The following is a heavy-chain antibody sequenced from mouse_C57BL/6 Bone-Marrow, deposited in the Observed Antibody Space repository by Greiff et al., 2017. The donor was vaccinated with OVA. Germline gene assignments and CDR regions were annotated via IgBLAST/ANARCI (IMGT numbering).Heavy chain of an antibody. J-gene: IGHJ4*01. CDR1: GFTFSDYG. Sequence: EVKLVESGGGLVKPGGSLKLSCAASGFTFSDYGMHWVRQAPEKGLEWVAYISSGSSTIYYADTVKGRFTISRDNAKNTLFLQMTSLRSEDTAMYYCARSGSTGYYAMDYWGQGTSVTVSS. CDR3: ARSGSTGYYAMDY. D-gene: IGHD1-1*01. CDR2: ISSGSSTI. V-gene: IGHV5-17*01.